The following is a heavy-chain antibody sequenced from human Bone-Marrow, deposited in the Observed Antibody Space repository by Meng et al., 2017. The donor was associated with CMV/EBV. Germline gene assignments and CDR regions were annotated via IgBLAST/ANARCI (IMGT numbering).Heavy chain of an antibody. V-gene: IGHV4-4*02. CDR2: IYYSGST. CDR1: GFTFSNAW. CDR3: ARVGYYYGMDV. Sequence: GSLRLSCAASGFTFSNAWMSWVRQAPGKGLEWIGSIYYSGSTYYNPSLKSRVTISVDTSKNQFSLKLSSVTAADTAVYYCARVGYYYGMDVWGQGTTVTVSS. J-gene: IGHJ6*02.